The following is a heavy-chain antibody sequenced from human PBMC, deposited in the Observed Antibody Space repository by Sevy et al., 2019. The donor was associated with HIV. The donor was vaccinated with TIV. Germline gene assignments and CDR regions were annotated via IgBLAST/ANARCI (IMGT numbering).Heavy chain of an antibody. CDR1: GGPISSHY. CDR3: ARVPSPYYDSSGDLIREYYFDS. V-gene: IGHV4-59*11. CDR2: FYYTGIT. Sequence: SETLSLICTVSGGPISSHYWSWIRQTPGKGLEWIGYFYYTGITNYNPSLKSRVTMSADTSTNRVSLKLSSVTAADTAVYYCARVPSPYYDSSGDLIREYYFDSWGQSTPVTVSS. J-gene: IGHJ4*02. D-gene: IGHD3-22*01.